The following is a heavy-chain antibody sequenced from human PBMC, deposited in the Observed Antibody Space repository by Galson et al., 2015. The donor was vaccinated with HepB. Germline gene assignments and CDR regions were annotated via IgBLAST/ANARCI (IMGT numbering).Heavy chain of an antibody. D-gene: IGHD3-9*01. CDR2: MSYDGSNE. CDR1: QSTFSSYG. J-gene: IGHJ4*02. Sequence: LRLSCAASQSTFSSYGMHWVRQAPGKGLEWVAVMSYDGSNEYYGDSVKGRFTISRDNSKSTLYLQMNNVTTEDTAVYYCAKTPRILRYFDWISGLDYWGQGTLVIVSS. V-gene: IGHV3-30*18. CDR3: AKTPRILRYFDWISGLDY.